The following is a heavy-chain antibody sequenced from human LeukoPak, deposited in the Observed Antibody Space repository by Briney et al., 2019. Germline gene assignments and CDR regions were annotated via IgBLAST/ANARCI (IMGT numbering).Heavy chain of an antibody. V-gene: IGHV3-7*03. Sequence: GGSLRLSCAASGITVSTNYMSWVRQAPGKGLELVANTKQDGSGKYYVDSVEGRFTVSRDNAKNSLYLQMNSLRAEDTAVYYCAKGGRSSGHAPGGYFDLWGRGTLVTVSS. CDR2: TKQDGSGK. J-gene: IGHJ2*01. CDR3: AKGGRSSGHAPGGYFDL. D-gene: IGHD6-25*01. CDR1: GITVSTNY.